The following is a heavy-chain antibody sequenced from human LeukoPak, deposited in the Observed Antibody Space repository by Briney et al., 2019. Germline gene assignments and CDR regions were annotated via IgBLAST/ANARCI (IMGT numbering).Heavy chain of an antibody. CDR1: GFTFSNYW. CDR3: ASDWLAGNPYHAFDL. Sequence: PGGSLRLSCAASGFTFSNYWMHWVRQAPGKGLVWVSRINRDGSSTDYLDSVKGRFTISRDNAKNSLYLQMNSLRAEDTAVYYCASDWLAGNPYHAFDLWGKGTMVTVSS. CDR2: INRDGSST. J-gene: IGHJ3*01. D-gene: IGHD3-22*01. V-gene: IGHV3-74*01.